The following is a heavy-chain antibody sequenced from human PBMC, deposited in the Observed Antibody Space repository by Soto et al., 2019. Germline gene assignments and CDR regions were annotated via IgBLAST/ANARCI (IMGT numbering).Heavy chain of an antibody. J-gene: IGHJ2*01. CDR3: ARVDTDWYFDL. CDR2: IYYSGST. Sequence: QVQLQESGPGLVKPSQTLSLTCTVSGGSISSGDYYWSWIRQPPGKGLEWIGYIYYSGSTYYNPSLKSRVTIQVATSKTHFSLRLSSVTAADTAVYYGARVDTDWYFDLWGRGTLVTVSS. D-gene: IGHD3-9*01. CDR1: GGSISSGDYY. V-gene: IGHV4-30-4*01.